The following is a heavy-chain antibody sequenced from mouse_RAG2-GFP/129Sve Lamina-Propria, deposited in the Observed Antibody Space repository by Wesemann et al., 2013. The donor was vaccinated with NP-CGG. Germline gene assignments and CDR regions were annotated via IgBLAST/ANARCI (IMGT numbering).Heavy chain of an antibody. CDR2: ISSGSSTI. J-gene: IGHJ2*01. Sequence: EVQLVESGGGLVKPGGSLKLSCAASGFTFSDYGMHWVRQAPEKGLEWVAYISSGSSTIYYADTVKGRFTISRDNAKNTLFLQMTSLRSEDTAMYYCARRYYSNYYYFDYWGQGTTLTVSS. D-gene: IGHD2-5*01. CDR1: GFTFSDYG. V-gene: IGHV5-17*01. CDR3: ARRYYSNYYYFDY.